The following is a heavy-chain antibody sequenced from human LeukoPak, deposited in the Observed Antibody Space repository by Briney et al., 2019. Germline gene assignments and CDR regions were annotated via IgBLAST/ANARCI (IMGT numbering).Heavy chain of an antibody. Sequence: TGGSLRLSCAASGFTFSNNALSWVRQAPGKGLEWVSVISGSGGSTYYADSVKGRFTISRDNSKNTLYLQMASLRAGDTAVYYCARGRLRVIDAFDIWGQGTMVTVSS. J-gene: IGHJ3*02. V-gene: IGHV3-23*01. CDR3: ARGRLRVIDAFDI. CDR1: GFTFSNNA. D-gene: IGHD2-21*01. CDR2: ISGSGGST.